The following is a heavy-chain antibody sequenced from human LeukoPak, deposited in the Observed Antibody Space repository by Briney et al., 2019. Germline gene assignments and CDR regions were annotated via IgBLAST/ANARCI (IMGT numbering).Heavy chain of an antibody. CDR1: GFTFDDYA. V-gene: IGHV3-9*01. J-gene: IGHJ4*02. CDR3: TKANWGSPFDY. Sequence: GGSLRLSCAASGFTFDDYAMHWVRQAPGKGLEWVSGISWNSGSIGYADSVKGRFTISRDNAKNSLYLQINSLRTEDTAFYYCTKANWGSPFDYWGQGTLVAVSS. D-gene: IGHD7-27*01. CDR2: ISWNSGSI.